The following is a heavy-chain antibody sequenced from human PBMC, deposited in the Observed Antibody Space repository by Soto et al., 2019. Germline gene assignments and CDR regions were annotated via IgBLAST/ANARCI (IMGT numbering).Heavy chain of an antibody. D-gene: IGHD6-6*01. J-gene: IGHJ3*02. CDR2: ISGSGGST. CDR3: AYSSSSELGAFDI. V-gene: IGHV3-23*01. CDR1: GFTFSSYA. Sequence: GGSLRLSCAASGFTFSSYAMSWVRQAPGKGLEWVSAISGSGGSTYYADSVKGRFTISRDNSKNTLYLQMNSLRAEDTAVYYCAYSSSSELGAFDIWGQGTMVTVSS.